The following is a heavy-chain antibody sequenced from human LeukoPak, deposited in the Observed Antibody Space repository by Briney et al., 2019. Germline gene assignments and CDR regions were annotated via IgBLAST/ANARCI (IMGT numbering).Heavy chain of an antibody. CDR3: ARCVDIVAPDAFDI. V-gene: IGHV4-30-4*01. CDR2: IYYSGST. D-gene: IGHD5-12*01. J-gene: IGHJ3*02. Sequence: PSQTLSPTCTVSGGSISSGDYYWSWIRQPPGKGLEWIGYIYYSGSTYYNPSLKSRVTISVDTSKNQFSLKLSSVTAADTAVYYCARCVDIVAPDAFDIWGQGTMVTVSS. CDR1: GGSISSGDYY.